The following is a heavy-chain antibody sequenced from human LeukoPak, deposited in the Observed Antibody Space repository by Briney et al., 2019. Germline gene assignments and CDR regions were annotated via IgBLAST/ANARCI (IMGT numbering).Heavy chain of an antibody. Sequence: PSETLSLTCAVYGGSFSGYYWSWIRQPPGKGLEWIGEINHSGSTNYNPSLKSRVTISVDTSKNQFSLKLSSVTAADTAVYYCARAIAAAGWYFDLWGRGTLVTVSS. D-gene: IGHD6-13*01. CDR2: INHSGST. J-gene: IGHJ2*01. CDR1: GGSFSGYY. V-gene: IGHV4-34*01. CDR3: ARAIAAAGWYFDL.